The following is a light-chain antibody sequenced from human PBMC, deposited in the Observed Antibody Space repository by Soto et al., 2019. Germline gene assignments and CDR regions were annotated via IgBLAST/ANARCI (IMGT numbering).Light chain of an antibody. CDR1: TAAVTSGYY. J-gene: IGLJ2*01. V-gene: IGLV7-43*01. CDR2: NTS. Sequence: QAVVTQEPSLTVSPGGTVTLTCASSTAAVTSGYYPNWFQQKPGQAPRALIYNTSNNHSWTPARFSGSLLGGKAALTLSGVQPEDEAEYFCLLYYGAAGVFGGGTQLTVL. CDR3: LLYYGAAGV.